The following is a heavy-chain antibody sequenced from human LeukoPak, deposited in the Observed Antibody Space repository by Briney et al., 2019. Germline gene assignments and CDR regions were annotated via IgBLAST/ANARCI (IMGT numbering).Heavy chain of an antibody. CDR1: GYTFTGYY. V-gene: IGHV1-8*02. CDR2: MNPNSGNT. J-gene: IGHJ4*02. CDR3: ATQPVFGVAY. D-gene: IGHD3-3*01. Sequence: GASVKVSCKASGYTFTGYYMHWVRQATGQELEWMGWMNPNSGNTGYAQKFQGRVTMTRNTSISTAYMELSSLRSEDTAVYYCATQPVFGVAYWGQGTLVTVSS.